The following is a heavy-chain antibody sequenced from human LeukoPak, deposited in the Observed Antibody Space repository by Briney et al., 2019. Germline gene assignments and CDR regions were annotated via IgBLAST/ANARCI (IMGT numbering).Heavy chain of an antibody. Sequence: SVKVSCKASGGTLSRYAISWVRQAPGQGLEWMGGIIPIFGTTNYAQKFQGRVTITADESTSTAYMELSSLRSDDTAVYNCARGLGYSYGWYYYYMDVWGKGTTVTVSS. J-gene: IGHJ6*03. V-gene: IGHV1-69*13. CDR1: GGTLSRYA. D-gene: IGHD5-18*01. CDR3: ARGLGYSYGWYYYYMDV. CDR2: IIPIFGTT.